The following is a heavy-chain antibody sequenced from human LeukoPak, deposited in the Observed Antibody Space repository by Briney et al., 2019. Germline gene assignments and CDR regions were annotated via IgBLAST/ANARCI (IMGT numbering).Heavy chain of an antibody. D-gene: IGHD6-6*01. J-gene: IGHJ5*02. CDR1: GGSISSYY. Sequence: SETLSLTCTVSGGSISSYYWSWIRQPPGKGLEWIGYIYYSGSTNYNPSLKSRVTISVDTSKNQFSLHLNSVTPEDTAVYYCARDEIAARRGNWFDPWGQGTLVTVSS. CDR3: ARDEIAARRGNWFDP. V-gene: IGHV4-59*12. CDR2: IYYSGST.